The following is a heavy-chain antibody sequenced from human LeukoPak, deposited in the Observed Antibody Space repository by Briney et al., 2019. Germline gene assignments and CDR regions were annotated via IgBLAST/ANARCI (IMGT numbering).Heavy chain of an antibody. CDR1: SGSISTDC. J-gene: IGHJ4*02. Sequence: SETLFLTCTVSSGSISTDCWSWIRQPPGKGLELIGFFAYTGSTNYNPSFKSRVTISLDTSKNQFSLKLSSVTAADTAVYYCARTQSGSYYMGYFDFWGQGTLVTVSS. V-gene: IGHV4-59*01. CDR3: ARTQSGSYYMGYFDF. CDR2: FAYTGST. D-gene: IGHD1-26*01.